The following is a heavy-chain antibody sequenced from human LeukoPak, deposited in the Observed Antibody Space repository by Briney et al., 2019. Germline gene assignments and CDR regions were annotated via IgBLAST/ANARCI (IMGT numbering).Heavy chain of an antibody. CDR2: ISYDGSNK. D-gene: IGHD3-22*01. CDR1: GFTFSSYG. Sequence: PGGSLRLSCAASGFTFSSYGMHWVRQAPGKGLEWVAVISYDGSNKYYAGSVKGRFTISRDNSKNTLYLQMNSLRAEDTAVYYCARADPRITMIAGFDYWGQGTLVTVSS. V-gene: IGHV3-30*03. CDR3: ARADPRITMIAGFDY. J-gene: IGHJ4*02.